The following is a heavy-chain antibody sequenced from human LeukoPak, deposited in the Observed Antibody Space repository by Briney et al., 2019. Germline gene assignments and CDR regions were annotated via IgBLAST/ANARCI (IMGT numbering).Heavy chain of an antibody. V-gene: IGHV4-59*01. Sequence: SETLSLTCTVSGGSISNYYWNWIRQRPRKGLEWIGYIFYSGSTNYNPSLKSRVTISVDTSKNQFSLKLSSVTAADTAVYYCAMSLYSSSRQYFDLWGRGTLVTVSS. CDR2: IFYSGST. CDR3: AMSLYSSSRQYFDL. D-gene: IGHD6-6*01. J-gene: IGHJ2*01. CDR1: GGSISNYY.